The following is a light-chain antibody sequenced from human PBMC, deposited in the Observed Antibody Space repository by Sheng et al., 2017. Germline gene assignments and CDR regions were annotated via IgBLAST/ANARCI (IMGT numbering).Light chain of an antibody. J-gene: IGLJ3*02. CDR2: GKN. CDR3: NSRDSSGNHWV. CDR1: SLRSYY. V-gene: IGLV3-19*01. Sequence: SSELTQDPAVSVALGQTVRITCQGDSLRSYYASWYQQKPGQAPVLVFNGKNNRPSGIPDRFSGSSSGNTASLTITGAQAEDEADYYCNSRDSSGNHWVFGGGTKLTVL.